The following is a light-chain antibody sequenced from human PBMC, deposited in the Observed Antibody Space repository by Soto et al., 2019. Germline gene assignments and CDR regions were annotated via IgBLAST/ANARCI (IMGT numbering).Light chain of an antibody. CDR1: SSDVGYHNY. CDR2: EVN. CDR3: SSCTSSNTLLYV. V-gene: IGLV2-14*01. Sequence: QSVLTQPASVSGSPGQSINISCTGNSSDVGYHNYVSWYRQHPGKAPRLMIYEVNNRPSGVSNRFSGSKSGNTASLTISGLQAEDEADYYCSSCTSSNTLLYVFGTGTKVTVL. J-gene: IGLJ1*01.